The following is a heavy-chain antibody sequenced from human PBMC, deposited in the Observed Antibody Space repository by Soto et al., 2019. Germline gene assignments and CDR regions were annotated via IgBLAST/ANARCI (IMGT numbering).Heavy chain of an antibody. CDR1: GFTFSSYS. Sequence: LSLTCASSGFTFSSYSMNWVRQAPGKGLEWVSAISGSGGSTYYADSVKGRFTISRDNSKNTLYLQMNSLRAEDTAVYYCAKDLHKKLYDFWSGSTSYFDYWGQGTLVTVSS. D-gene: IGHD3-3*01. CDR3: AKDLHKKLYDFWSGSTSYFDY. CDR2: ISGSGGST. V-gene: IGHV3-23*01. J-gene: IGHJ4*02.